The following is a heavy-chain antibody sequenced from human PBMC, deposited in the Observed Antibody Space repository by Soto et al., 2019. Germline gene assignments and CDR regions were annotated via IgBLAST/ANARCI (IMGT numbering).Heavy chain of an antibody. D-gene: IGHD3-22*01. CDR1: GFTVSSNY. CDR2: IYSGGIT. Sequence: EVQLVESGGGLIQPGGSLRLSCAASGFTVSSNYMSWVRQAPGKGLEWVSVIYSGGITYYADSVKGRFTISLDNSKKTLYLQMNSLRAEYTDVYYCARDRVESGYPEYFQHWCEGTLVNVSS. CDR3: ARDRVESGYPEYFQH. J-gene: IGHJ1*01. V-gene: IGHV3-53*01.